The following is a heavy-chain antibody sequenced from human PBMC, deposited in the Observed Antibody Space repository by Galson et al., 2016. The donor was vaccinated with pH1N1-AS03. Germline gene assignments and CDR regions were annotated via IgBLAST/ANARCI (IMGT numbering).Heavy chain of an antibody. V-gene: IGHV3-11*05. CDR1: GFTFSDYY. CDR2: IGPNSRYI. J-gene: IGHJ4*02. Sequence: SLRLSCAASGFTFSDYYMTWVRQAPGKGLECIPYIGPNSRYIEYADSVRGRFTISRDNAQNSVYLQMNSLGAEDTAIYYCTRDPRILDFWGQGTLVTVSS. CDR3: TRDPRILDF.